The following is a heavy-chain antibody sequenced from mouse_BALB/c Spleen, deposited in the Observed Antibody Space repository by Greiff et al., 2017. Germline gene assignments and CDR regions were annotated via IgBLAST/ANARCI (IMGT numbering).Heavy chain of an antibody. CDR3: ASIEYYDYDYAMDY. D-gene: IGHD2-4*01. J-gene: IGHJ4*01. V-gene: IGHV2-6-4*01. Sequence: VMLVESGPGLVAPSQSLSITCTVSGFSLSRYSVHWVRQPPGKGLEWLGMIWGGGSTDYNSALKSRLSISKDNSKSQVFLKMNSLQTDDTAMYYCASIEYYDYDYAMDYWGQGTSVTVSS. CDR2: IWGGGST. CDR1: GFSLSRYS.